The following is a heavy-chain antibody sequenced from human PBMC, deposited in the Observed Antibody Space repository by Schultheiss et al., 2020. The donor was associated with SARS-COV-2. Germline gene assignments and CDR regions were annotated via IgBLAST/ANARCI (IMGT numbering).Heavy chain of an antibody. CDR3: AKDRRFGVVGLFDWFDP. CDR2: ISGSGGIT. CDR1: GFTFSSYA. J-gene: IGHJ5*02. Sequence: GGSLRLSCAASGFTFSSYAMSWVRQAPGKGLEWVSAISGSGGITYYADSVKGRFTISRDNSKNTLYLQMNSLRAEDTAVYYCAKDRRFGVVGLFDWFDPWGQGTLVTVSS. V-gene: IGHV3-23*01. D-gene: IGHD3-3*01.